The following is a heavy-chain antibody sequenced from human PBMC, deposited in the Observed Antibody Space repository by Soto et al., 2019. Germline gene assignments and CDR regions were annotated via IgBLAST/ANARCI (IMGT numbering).Heavy chain of an antibody. V-gene: IGHV4-59*08. CDR1: GGSLTSYY. CDR3: ARPSVAATRY. CDR2: VYYTGIA. D-gene: IGHD6-19*01. Sequence: SETLSLTCTVSGGSLTSYYWGWIRQPPGKGLEWIGFVYYTGIARYNPSLKSRVTISVDTSKNQFSLKLSSVTAADTAVYYCARPSVAATRYWGQGILVTVSS. J-gene: IGHJ4*02.